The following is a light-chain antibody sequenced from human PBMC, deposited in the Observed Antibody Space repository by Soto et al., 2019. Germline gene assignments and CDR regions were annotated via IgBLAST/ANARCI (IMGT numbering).Light chain of an antibody. CDR3: HQRQSWPRT. Sequence: DIQITQSPSSLAGSVGDRVSISCRASQTISSWLAWYQQKPGKAPKLLIYKASTLKSGVPSRFSGSGSGTDFTLTISSLEPEDFAVYYCHQRQSWPRTFGQGTKVDI. J-gene: IGKJ1*01. CDR2: KAS. V-gene: IGKV1-5*03. CDR1: QTISSW.